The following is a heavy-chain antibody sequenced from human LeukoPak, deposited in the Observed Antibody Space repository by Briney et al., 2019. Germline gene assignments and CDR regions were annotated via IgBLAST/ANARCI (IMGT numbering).Heavy chain of an antibody. CDR2: IIPIFGTA. J-gene: IGHJ4*02. V-gene: IGHV1-69*13. Sequence: SVQFSCKASCGTFSSYAISWVRPAPGQGLEWMGGIIPIFGTANYAQKFQGRVTITADESTSTAYMELSSLRSEDTAVYYCARDYGGNSGFDYWGQGTLVTVSS. CDR1: CGTFSSYA. CDR3: ARDYGGNSGFDY. D-gene: IGHD4-23*01.